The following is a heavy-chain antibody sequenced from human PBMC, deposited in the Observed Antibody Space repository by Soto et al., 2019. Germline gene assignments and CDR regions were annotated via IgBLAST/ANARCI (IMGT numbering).Heavy chain of an antibody. CDR3: TLGSWSAETFDI. Sequence: QVQLVQSGAEVKKPGSSVKVSCKASGGTFNTYTIIWVRQAPGQGLEWMGRILPMLDITNSAQRFQGRVTITADKSTSTAYLELSSLRSEDTAVYYCTLGSWSAETFDIWGRGTMVTVSS. V-gene: IGHV1-69*02. CDR2: ILPMLDIT. CDR1: GGTFNTYT. J-gene: IGHJ3*02. D-gene: IGHD6-13*01.